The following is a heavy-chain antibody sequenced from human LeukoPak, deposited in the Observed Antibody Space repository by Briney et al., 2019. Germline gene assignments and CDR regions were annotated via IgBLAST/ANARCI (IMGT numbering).Heavy chain of an antibody. CDR2: VKQDGSET. CDR3: ARDRATY. J-gene: IGHJ4*02. Sequence: GGSLRLSCAASGFTFSTYWMSWVRQAPGKGREWVASVKQDGSETYYVDSVKGRFTISRDNAKNSLYLQMNSLRAEDTAVYYCARDRATYWGQGTLVTVSS. V-gene: IGHV3-7*01. CDR1: GFTFSTYW.